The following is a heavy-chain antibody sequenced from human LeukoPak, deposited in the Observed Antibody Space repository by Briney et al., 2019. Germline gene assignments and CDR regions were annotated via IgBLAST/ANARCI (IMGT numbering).Heavy chain of an antibody. CDR1: GGSISSYD. CDR3: ARHGEGSGSYYSEVWFDP. J-gene: IGHJ5*02. D-gene: IGHD3-10*01. V-gene: IGHV4-59*08. Sequence: SETLSLTCTVSGGSISSYDWSWIRQPPGKGLEWIGYIYYSGSTNYNPSLKSRVTISVDTSKNQFSLKLSSVTAADTAVYYCARHGEGSGSYYSEVWFDPWGQGTLVTVSS. CDR2: IYYSGST.